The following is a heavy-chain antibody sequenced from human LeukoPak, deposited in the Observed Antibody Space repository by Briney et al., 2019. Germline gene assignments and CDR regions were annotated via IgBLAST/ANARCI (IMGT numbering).Heavy chain of an antibody. CDR3: AREGEMATMEGAFDI. D-gene: IGHD5-24*01. J-gene: IGHJ3*02. CDR1: GGTFSSYA. CDR2: IIPIFGTA. Sequence: GASVKVSCKASGGTFSSYAISWVRQAPGQGLEWMGGIIPIFGTANYAQKFQGRVTITADESTSTASMELSSLRSEDTAVYYCAREGEMATMEGAFDIWGQGTMVTVSS. V-gene: IGHV1-69*13.